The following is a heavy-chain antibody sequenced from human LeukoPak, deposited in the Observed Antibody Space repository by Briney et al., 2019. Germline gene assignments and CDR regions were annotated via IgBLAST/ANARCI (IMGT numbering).Heavy chain of an antibody. CDR2: INSDGSST. Sequence: QPGGSLRLSCAASGFTFSSYWMHWVRQAPGKGLVWVSRINSDGSSTSYADSVKGRFTISRDNAKNTLSLQMNSLRAEDTAVYYCARDGTAAGLYFDLWGQGTLVTVSS. CDR3: ARDGTAAGLYFDL. V-gene: IGHV3-74*01. J-gene: IGHJ4*03. CDR1: GFTFSSYW. D-gene: IGHD6-13*01.